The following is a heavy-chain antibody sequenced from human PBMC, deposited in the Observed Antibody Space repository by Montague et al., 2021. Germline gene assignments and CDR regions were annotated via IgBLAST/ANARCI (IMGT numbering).Heavy chain of an antibody. CDR1: GVSISNTYW. V-gene: IGHV4-4*02. D-gene: IGHD3-9*01. J-gene: IGHJ4*02. CDR2: ISVGGTT. Sequence: SETLSLTCAVSGVSISNTYWWTWVRQSPGKVLEWIGEISVGGTTNYNSSFKSRVTMSIDRSKNHFSLSLTSVTAADTAVYYCATVFILTGYTWDHWGQGTMVTVSS. CDR3: ATVFILTGYTWDH.